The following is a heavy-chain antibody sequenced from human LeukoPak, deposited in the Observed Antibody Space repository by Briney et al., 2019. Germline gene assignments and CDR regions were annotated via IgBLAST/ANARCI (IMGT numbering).Heavy chain of an antibody. D-gene: IGHD6-19*01. CDR1: GVILSSYW. J-gene: IGHJ5*01. V-gene: IGHV3-7*01. Sequence: GGSLRLSCAASGVILSSYWMSWVRQAPGKGLEWVANIKQDGSEKWYVDSVKGRFTISRDNAKNSLYLQMNSLRVEDTAVYYCAREFRSGYNSRWFDYWGQGTLVTVSS. CDR2: IKQDGSEK. CDR3: AREFRSGYNSRWFDY.